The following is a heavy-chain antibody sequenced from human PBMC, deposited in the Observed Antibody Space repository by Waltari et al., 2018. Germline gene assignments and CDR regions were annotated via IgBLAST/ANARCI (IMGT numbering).Heavy chain of an antibody. J-gene: IGHJ4*02. CDR2: IYSSGST. CDR3: ASGSVGYYGSGSRPDY. V-gene: IGHV4-28*01. D-gene: IGHD3-10*01. Sequence: QVQLQESGPGLVKPSDTLSLTCAVSGYSISSSNWWGWIRQPPGKGLEWIGYIYSSGSTYYNPSLKSRVTMSVDTSKNQFSLKLSSVTAVDTAVYYCASGSVGYYGSGSRPDYWGQGTLVTVSS. CDR1: GYSISSSNW.